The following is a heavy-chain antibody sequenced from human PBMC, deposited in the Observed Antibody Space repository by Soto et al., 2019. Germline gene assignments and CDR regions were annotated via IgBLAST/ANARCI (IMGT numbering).Heavy chain of an antibody. J-gene: IGHJ6*02. CDR1: GGTFSSYA. CDR3: ARSCTNGVCYTNPYYYYGMDV. CDR2: IIPIFGTA. D-gene: IGHD2-8*01. Sequence: SVKVSCKASGGTFSSYAISWVRQAPGQGLEWMGGIIPIFGTANYAQKFQGRVTITADESTSTAYMELSSLRSEDTAVYYCARSCTNGVCYTNPYYYYGMDVWGQGTTVTVSS. V-gene: IGHV1-69*13.